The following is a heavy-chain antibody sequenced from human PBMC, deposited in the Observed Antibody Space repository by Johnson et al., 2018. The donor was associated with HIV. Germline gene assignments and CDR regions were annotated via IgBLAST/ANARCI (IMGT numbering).Heavy chain of an antibody. CDR1: GFTFSSYA. Sequence: QVQLVESGGGVVQPGRSLRLSCAASGFTFSSYAMHWVRQAPGKGLEWVAVISYDGSNKYYADSVKGRFTISRDNSKNTLYLQMHSLRAEDTAVYYCARVTHIQLWANDAFDIWGQGTMVTVSS. CDR3: ARVTHIQLWANDAFDI. D-gene: IGHD5-18*01. CDR2: ISYDGSNK. V-gene: IGHV3-30-3*01. J-gene: IGHJ3*02.